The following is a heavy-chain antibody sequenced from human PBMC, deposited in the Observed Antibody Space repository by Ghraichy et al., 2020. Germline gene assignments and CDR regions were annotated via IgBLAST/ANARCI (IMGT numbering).Heavy chain of an antibody. D-gene: IGHD4-17*01. CDR1: GGSISSDY. J-gene: IGHJ4*02. CDR3: ARDSIGDYYFDY. Sequence: SETLSLTCTVSGGSISSDYWSWIRQPPGKGLEWIGYIYYSGSTNYNPSLKSRVTISVDTSKNQFSLKLSSVTAADTAVYYCARDSIGDYYFDYWGQGTLVTVSS. V-gene: IGHV4-59*01. CDR2: IYYSGST.